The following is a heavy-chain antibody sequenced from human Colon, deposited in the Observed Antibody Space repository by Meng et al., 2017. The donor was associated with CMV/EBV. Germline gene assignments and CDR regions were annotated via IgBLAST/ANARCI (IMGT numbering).Heavy chain of an antibody. J-gene: IGHJ4*02. CDR1: GFTFDDYT. V-gene: IGHV3-64*02. Sequence: GGSLRLSCAASGFTFDDYTMHWVRQAPGKGLEYVSAISSDGRNKYYADSLKGRVTISRDNSKNTLYLEMGSLRPEDMGVYYCATDPSTVTTNYWGQGTLVTVSS. CDR2: ISSDGRNK. D-gene: IGHD4-17*01. CDR3: ATDPSTVTTNY.